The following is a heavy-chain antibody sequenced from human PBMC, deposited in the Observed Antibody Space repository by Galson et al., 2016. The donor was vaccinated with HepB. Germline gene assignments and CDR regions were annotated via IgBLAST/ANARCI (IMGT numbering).Heavy chain of an antibody. CDR2: IWYDGNNK. CDR1: GVTFSNYG. CDR3: ARGVRNRYDFLTTNAYGPFEI. Sequence: SLRLSCAASGVTFSNYGMHWVRQAPGKGLEWVAFIWYDGNNKNYADSVKGRFTISRDNARNSLYLQMNSLRAEDTAVYYCARGVRNRYDFLTTNAYGPFEIWGHGTMVTVSS. V-gene: IGHV3-33*01. D-gene: IGHD3-9*01. J-gene: IGHJ3*02.